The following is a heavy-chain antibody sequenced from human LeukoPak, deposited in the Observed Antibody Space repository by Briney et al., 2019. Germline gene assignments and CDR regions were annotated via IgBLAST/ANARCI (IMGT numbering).Heavy chain of an antibody. CDR1: GFSFSSYG. CDR2: FSASDGSR. Sequence: GGTLRLSCEASGFSFSSYGMSWVRQAPGEGLQWVSGFSASDGSRYYADSVKGRFTISRDNSKNTLYLQMNSLRAEDTAVYYCAKNIGGFDYWGQGTLVTVSS. D-gene: IGHD4-23*01. J-gene: IGHJ4*02. V-gene: IGHV3-23*01. CDR3: AKNIGGFDY.